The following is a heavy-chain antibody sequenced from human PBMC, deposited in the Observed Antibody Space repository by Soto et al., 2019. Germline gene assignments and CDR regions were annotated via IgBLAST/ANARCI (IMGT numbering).Heavy chain of an antibody. Sequence: SETLSLTCTVSGGSISSGDYYWSWIRQPPGKGLEWIGYIYYSGSTYYNPSLKSRVTISVDTSKNQFSLKLSSVTAADTALYYCARDHTAMANYYYYYGMDVWGQGTTVTVSS. D-gene: IGHD5-18*01. CDR1: GGSISSGDYY. V-gene: IGHV4-30-4*01. CDR2: IYYSGST. CDR3: ARDHTAMANYYYYYGMDV. J-gene: IGHJ6*02.